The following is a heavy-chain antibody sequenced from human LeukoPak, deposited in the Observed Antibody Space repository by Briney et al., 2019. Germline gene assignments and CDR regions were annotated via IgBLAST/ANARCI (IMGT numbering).Heavy chain of an antibody. V-gene: IGHV4-39*01. CDR2: IYYSGST. CDR1: GGSISSSSYS. J-gene: IGHJ4*02. D-gene: IGHD4-11*01. Sequence: SETLSLTCTVSGGSISSSSYSWGWIRQPPGKGLEWIGSIYYSGSTYYNPSLKSRVTISVDTSKNQFSLKLSSVTAADTAVYYCARHRDYPYYFDYWGQGTLVTVSS. CDR3: ARHRDYPYYFDY.